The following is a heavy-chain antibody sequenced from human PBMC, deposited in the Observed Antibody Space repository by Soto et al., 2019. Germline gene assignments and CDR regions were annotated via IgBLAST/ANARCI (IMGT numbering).Heavy chain of an antibody. CDR1: GYTFTNYD. D-gene: IGHD3-10*01. V-gene: IGHV1-18*01. J-gene: IGHJ6*02. CDR2: ISTYTGNT. CDR3: ARGYYYGSGRPTPGGMDV. Sequence: QVHLVQSGAEVKKPGASVKVSCKASGYTFTNYDINWVRQAPGQGLEWMGWISTYTGNTNYAQKLQGRVTITTDTSTSKGNMGLKGLKSDGTAVYFCARGYYYGSGRPTPGGMDVWGQGTTVTVSS.